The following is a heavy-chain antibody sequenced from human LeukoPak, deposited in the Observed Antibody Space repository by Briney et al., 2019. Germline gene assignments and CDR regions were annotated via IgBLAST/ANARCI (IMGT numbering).Heavy chain of an antibody. V-gene: IGHV1-3*01. J-gene: IGHJ4*02. Sequence: GASVTVSCTASGYTFTNYGISWVRQAPGQGLEWMGWINAGNGNTKYSQKFQGRVTITRDTSASTAYMELSSLRSEDTAVYYCARPGSGWYYWGQGTLVTVSS. D-gene: IGHD6-19*01. CDR3: ARPGSGWYY. CDR2: INAGNGNT. CDR1: GYTFTNYG.